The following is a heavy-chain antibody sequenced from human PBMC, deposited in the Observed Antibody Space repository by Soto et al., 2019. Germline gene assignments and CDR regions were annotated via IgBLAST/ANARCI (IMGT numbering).Heavy chain of an antibody. CDR2: ISSSNSYT. CDR3: ARDADILTGSDAFDI. CDR1: GFTFSDYY. V-gene: IGHV3-11*05. J-gene: IGHJ3*02. D-gene: IGHD3-9*01. Sequence: QVQLVESGGGLVKPGGSLRLSCAASGFTFSDYYMSWVRQAPGKGLEWVSYISSSNSYTNYADSVKGRFTISRDNAKNPLYLQMTSLRVEDTAVDYGARDADILTGSDAFDIWGQGTMVTVSS.